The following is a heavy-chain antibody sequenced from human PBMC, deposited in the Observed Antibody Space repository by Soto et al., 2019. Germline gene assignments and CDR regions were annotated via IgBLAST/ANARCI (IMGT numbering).Heavy chain of an antibody. D-gene: IGHD2-21*01. Sequence: QVHLQQWGAGLLKPSETLSLTCAVYGGSFSNYYWTWIRQPPGKGLEWIGEINHGGSTNNNPSLKSRVTISVDTSKNQFSLNLRSVNAADTAVYYCARVSCGYYDSWGQGTLVTVSS. CDR3: ARVSCGYYDS. V-gene: IGHV4-34*01. CDR1: GGSFSNYY. CDR2: INHGGST. J-gene: IGHJ4*02.